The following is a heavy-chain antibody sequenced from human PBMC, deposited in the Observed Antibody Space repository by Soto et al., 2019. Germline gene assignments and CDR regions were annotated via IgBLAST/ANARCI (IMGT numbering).Heavy chain of an antibody. J-gene: IGHJ6*02. CDR3: AKSPSDYDFWSGYLQHQYYYYYYGMDV. CDR1: GFTFSSYA. CDR2: ISGSGGST. V-gene: IGHV3-23*01. D-gene: IGHD3-3*01. Sequence: PGWSLRLSCAASGFTFSSYAMSWVRQAPGKGLEWVSAISGSGGSTYYADSVKGRFTISRDNSKNTLYLQMNSLRAEDTAVYYCAKSPSDYDFWSGYLQHQYYYYYYGMDVWGQGTTVTASS.